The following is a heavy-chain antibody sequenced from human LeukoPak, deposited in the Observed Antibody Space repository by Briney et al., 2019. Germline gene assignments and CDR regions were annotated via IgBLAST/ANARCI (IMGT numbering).Heavy chain of an antibody. CDR2: IYSGGST. V-gene: IGHV3-53*01. CDR3: AKAYRHSSGWYVDYYYYYYMDV. CDR1: GFTVSSNY. D-gene: IGHD6-19*01. Sequence: PGGSLRLSCAASGFTVSSNYMSWVRQAPGKGLEWVSVIYSGGSTYYADSVKGRFTISRDNSKNTLYLQMNSLRAEDTAVYYCAKAYRHSSGWYVDYYYYYYMDVWGKGTTVTISS. J-gene: IGHJ6*03.